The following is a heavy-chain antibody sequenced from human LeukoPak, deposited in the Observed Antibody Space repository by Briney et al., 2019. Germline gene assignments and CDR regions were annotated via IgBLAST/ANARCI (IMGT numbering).Heavy chain of an antibody. V-gene: IGHV1-46*01. CDR1: GYTFTRYY. CDR2: INPSGGGT. Sequence: ASVKVSCKASGYTFTRYYMHWVRQAPGQGLEWMGIINPSGGGTSYAQKFQGRVTMTSDTSTSTFFMELSSLKSEDTAVYYCAREGGGEELLRSDYWGQGTLVTVSS. D-gene: IGHD1-7*01. CDR3: AREGGGEELLRSDY. J-gene: IGHJ4*02.